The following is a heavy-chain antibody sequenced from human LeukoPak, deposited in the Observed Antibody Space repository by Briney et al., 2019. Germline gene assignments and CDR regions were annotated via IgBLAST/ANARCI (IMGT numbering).Heavy chain of an antibody. CDR2: IYYSGST. J-gene: IGHJ4*02. CDR3: ARYYYGSGSYSSPHKPFDY. CDR1: GGSISSYY. V-gene: IGHV4-59*01. Sequence: SETLSLTCTVSGGSISSYYWCWIRQPPGKGLEWIGYIYYSGSTNYNPSLKSRVTISVDTSKNQFSLKLSSVTAADTTVYYCARYYYGSGSYSSPHKPFDYWGQGTLVTVSS. D-gene: IGHD3-10*01.